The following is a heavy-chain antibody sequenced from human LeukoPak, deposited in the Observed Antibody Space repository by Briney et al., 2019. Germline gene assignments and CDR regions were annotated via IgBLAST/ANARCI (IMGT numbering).Heavy chain of an antibody. V-gene: IGHV3-53*01. J-gene: IGHJ1*01. CDR1: GFTVSSNY. D-gene: IGHD6-19*01. Sequence: GGSLRLSCAASGFTVSSNYMSWVRQAPGKGLEWVSIIYAGGNTYYADSVKGRFTISRDTSKNTAYLEMNSLRVEDTAMYYCARDGAVVAGTAQHWGQGALVTVSS. CDR3: ARDGAVVAGTAQH. CDR2: IYAGGNT.